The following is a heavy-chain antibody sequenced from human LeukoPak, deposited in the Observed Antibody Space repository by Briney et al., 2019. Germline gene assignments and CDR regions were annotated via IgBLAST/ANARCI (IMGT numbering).Heavy chain of an antibody. CDR3: ASTTSGYWDY. CDR2: IHYSGST. CDR1: GDFITSGSGIFY. D-gene: IGHD3-22*01. Sequence: SETLSLTCTVSGDFITSGSGIFYWGWIRQPPGKGLEWIGSIHYSGSTYYNPSLKSRVTVSADTPKNQFSLKLSSVTAADTAVYYCASTTSGYWDYWGQGTLVTVSS. V-gene: IGHV4-39*01. J-gene: IGHJ4*02.